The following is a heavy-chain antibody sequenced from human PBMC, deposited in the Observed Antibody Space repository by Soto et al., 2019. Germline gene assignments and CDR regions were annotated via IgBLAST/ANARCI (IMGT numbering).Heavy chain of an antibody. CDR3: ARHYYDSSGYYFGDAFDI. CDR1: GGSISSSSYY. CDR2: IYYSGST. V-gene: IGHV4-39*01. Sequence: SETLSLTCTVSGGSISSSSYYGGWIRQAPGKGLEWIGSIYYSGSTYYNPSLKSRVTISVDTSKNQFSLKLSSVTAADTAVYYCARHYYDSSGYYFGDAFDICGQGTMVT. D-gene: IGHD3-22*01. J-gene: IGHJ3*02.